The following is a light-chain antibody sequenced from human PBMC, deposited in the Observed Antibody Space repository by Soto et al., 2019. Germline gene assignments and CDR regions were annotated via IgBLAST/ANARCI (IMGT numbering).Light chain of an antibody. CDR1: HSISTN. Sequence: EIIMTQSPATLSVSPGEGATLSCRTSHSISTNLAWYQHKRGQSPRLLVYGASTRATGVPARFSGSGSGAEFTLSISSLQSEDFAVYYCQQYSSWLWTFGQGTKVEIK. V-gene: IGKV3-15*01. CDR3: QQYSSWLWT. CDR2: GAS. J-gene: IGKJ1*01.